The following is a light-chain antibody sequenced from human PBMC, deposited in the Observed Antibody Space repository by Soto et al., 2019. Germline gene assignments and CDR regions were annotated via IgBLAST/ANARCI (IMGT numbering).Light chain of an antibody. Sequence: EIVMTQSPATLSVSPGERATLSCRASQSVGSNLAWYQQKPGQAPRLLIYGASTRATGIPARFSGSGSGTEFTPTHSSLQAEDFAIFFLPQENNWPPDRTFGQGTKVEIK. V-gene: IGKV3-15*01. CDR2: GAS. J-gene: IGKJ1*01. CDR1: QSVGSN. CDR3: PQENNWPPDRT.